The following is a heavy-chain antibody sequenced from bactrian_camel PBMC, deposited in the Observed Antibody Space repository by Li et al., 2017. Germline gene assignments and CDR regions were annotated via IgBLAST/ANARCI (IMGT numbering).Heavy chain of an antibody. D-gene: IGHD3*01. CDR2: TYTGGGST. Sequence: DVQLVESGGGSVQAGGSLRLPCQASEFTFGTWCMGWFRQGSNNERERVAITYTGGGSTYYADSVKGRFTLSHAGRTLFLQMNSLKPEDTAMYYCAADTNCRVGCMVLDDAAAWPIWGQGTQVTVS. J-gene: IGHJ4*01. CDR1: EFTFGTWC. V-gene: IGHV3S31*01. CDR3: AADTNCRVGCMVLDDAAAWPI.